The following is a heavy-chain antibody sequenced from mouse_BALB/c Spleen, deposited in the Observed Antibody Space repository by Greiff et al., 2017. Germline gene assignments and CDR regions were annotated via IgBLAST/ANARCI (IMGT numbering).Heavy chain of an antibody. J-gene: IGHJ4*01. V-gene: IGHV1-39*01. CDR1: GYSFTGYN. CDR2: IDPYYGGT. D-gene: IGHD1-1*01. CDR3: AKGTTVPYYAMDY. Sequence: EVQRVESGPELEKPGASVKISCKASGYSFTGYNMNWVKQSNGKSLEWIGNIDPYYGGTSYNQKFKGKATLTVDKSSSTAYMQLKSLTSEDSAVYYCAKGTTVPYYAMDYWGQGTSVTVSS.